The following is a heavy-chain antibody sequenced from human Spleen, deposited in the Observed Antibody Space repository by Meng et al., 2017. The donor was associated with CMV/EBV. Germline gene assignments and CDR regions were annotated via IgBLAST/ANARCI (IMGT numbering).Heavy chain of an antibody. CDR1: GFTFNTTA. Sequence: AASGFTFNTTAMHWVRQAPGKGLEWVAVISYDGSNKYYSDSVKGRFTISRDNSKSTLYLQMNSLRAEDTALYYCARDLVMIGSSFDYWGQGTLVTVSS. V-gene: IGHV3-30*04. D-gene: IGHD1-26*01. CDR2: ISYDGSNK. CDR3: ARDLVMIGSSFDY. J-gene: IGHJ4*02.